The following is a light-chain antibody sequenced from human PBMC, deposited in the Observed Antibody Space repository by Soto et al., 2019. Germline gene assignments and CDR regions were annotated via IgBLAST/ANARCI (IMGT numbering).Light chain of an antibody. CDR1: ESVNRF. V-gene: IGKV1-5*03. Sequence: DVQMTQSPSTLSASVGDRVTITCRASESVNRFLAWYQQQPGKAPKLLIYEASILESGVPSRFSGSGSGTAFTLTISSLLPDDFASYYCRHYSNFLSFGQGTKV. CDR3: RHYSNFLS. J-gene: IGKJ1*01. CDR2: EAS.